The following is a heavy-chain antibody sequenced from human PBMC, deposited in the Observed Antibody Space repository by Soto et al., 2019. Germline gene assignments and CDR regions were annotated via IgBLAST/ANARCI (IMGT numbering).Heavy chain of an antibody. CDR3: ASITGTSGYYFDY. Sequence: GGSLRLSCAASGFTFSSYWMSWVRQAPGKGLEWVANIKQDGSEKYYVDSVKGRFTISRDNAKNSLYLQMNSLRAEDTAVYYCASITGTSGYYFDYWGQGTLVTVSS. D-gene: IGHD1-20*01. V-gene: IGHV3-7*01. CDR2: IKQDGSEK. J-gene: IGHJ4*02. CDR1: GFTFSSYW.